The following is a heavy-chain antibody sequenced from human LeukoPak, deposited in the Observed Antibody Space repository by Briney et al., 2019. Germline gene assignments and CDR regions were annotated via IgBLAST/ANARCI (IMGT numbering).Heavy chain of an antibody. CDR2: IYHSGST. D-gene: IGHD3-10*01. J-gene: IGHJ4*02. CDR3: ARVSIRFGELPLDY. V-gene: IGHV4-34*01. Sequence: KPSETLSLTCAVYGGSFSGYYWSWIRQPPGKGLEWIGSIYHSGSTYYNPSLKSRVTISVDTSKNQFSPKLSSVTAADTAVYYCARVSIRFGELPLDYWGQGTLVTVSS. CDR1: GGSFSGYY.